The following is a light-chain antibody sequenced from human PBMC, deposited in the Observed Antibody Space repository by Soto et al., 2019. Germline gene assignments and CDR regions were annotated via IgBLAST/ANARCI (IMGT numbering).Light chain of an antibody. CDR1: QSVSNNY. J-gene: IGKJ1*01. Sequence: EIVLTQSPGTLSLSPGERATLSCRASQSVSNNYLAWYQQKPGQAPRLLIYGASKRVTGIPDRLSGSGSGTDFSLTISRLEPEDLAVYYCQKYGSSGTFGQGTKV. CDR2: GAS. CDR3: QKYGSSGT. V-gene: IGKV3-20*01.